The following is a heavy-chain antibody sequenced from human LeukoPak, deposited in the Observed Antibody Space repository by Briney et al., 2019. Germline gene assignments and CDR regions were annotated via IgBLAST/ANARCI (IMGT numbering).Heavy chain of an antibody. CDR3: ARGRQMTYYDILTGYRSCFDY. J-gene: IGHJ4*02. CDR1: GGSFSGYY. CDR2: INHSGST. V-gene: IGHV4-34*01. D-gene: IGHD3-9*01. Sequence: SETLSLTCAVYGGSFSGYYWSWIRQPPGKGLEWIGEINHSGSTNYNPSLKSRVTISVDTSKNQFSLKLSSVTAADTAVYYCARGRQMTYYDILTGYRSCFDYWGQGTLVTVSS.